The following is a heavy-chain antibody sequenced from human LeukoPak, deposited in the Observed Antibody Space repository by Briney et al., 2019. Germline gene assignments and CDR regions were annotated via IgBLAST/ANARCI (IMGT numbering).Heavy chain of an antibody. CDR2: INPSGGST. V-gene: IGHV1-46*01. J-gene: IGHJ4*02. CDR1: GYTFTSYY. D-gene: IGHD2-15*01. Sequence: ASVKVSCKASGYTFTSYYMHWVRQAPGQGLEWMGIINPSGGSTSYAQKFHGRVTSTRDTSISTAYMELIRLRCDDTAVYYCASPYCSGGSCYSVFDYWGQGTLVTVSS. CDR3: ASPYCSGGSCYSVFDY.